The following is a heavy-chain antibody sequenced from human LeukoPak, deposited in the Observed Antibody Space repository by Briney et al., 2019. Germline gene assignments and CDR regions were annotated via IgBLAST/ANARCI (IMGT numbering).Heavy chain of an antibody. CDR2: IKQDGSEK. D-gene: IGHD3-22*01. V-gene: IGHV3-7*01. J-gene: IGHJ4*02. Sequence: GGSLRLSCAASGFTFSTYWMSWVRQAPGKGLEWVANIKQDGSEKYYVDSVKGRFTISRDSAKNSLYLQMNSLRAEDTAVYYCARDYPYYYDGMWYCDYWGQGTLVSVSS. CDR1: GFTFSTYW. CDR3: ARDYPYYYDGMWYCDY.